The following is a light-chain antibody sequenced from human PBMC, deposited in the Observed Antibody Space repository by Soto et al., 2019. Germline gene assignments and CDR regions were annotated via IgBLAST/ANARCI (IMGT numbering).Light chain of an antibody. CDR3: QLYGNSPPLYT. CDR1: QGVSSTY. V-gene: IGKV3-20*01. Sequence: EIVLTQSPGTLSLSPGERATLSCRASQGVSSTYLAWYQQRLGQAPRLLIFGASSRATGIPDRFSGSVSGTDFTLSISRLEPEDFAVYYCQLYGNSPPLYTFGQGTKVEIK. J-gene: IGKJ2*01. CDR2: GAS.